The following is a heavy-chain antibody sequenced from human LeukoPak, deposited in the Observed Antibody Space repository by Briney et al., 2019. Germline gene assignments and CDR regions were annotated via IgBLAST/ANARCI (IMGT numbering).Heavy chain of an antibody. Sequence: SETLSLTCTVSGGSISSSSYYWGWIRQPPGKGLEWIGEINHSGSTNYNPSLKSRVTISVDTSKNQFSLKLSSVTAADTAVYYCARGLRYFDWLLPPHPYYFDYWGQGTLVTVSS. D-gene: IGHD3-9*01. J-gene: IGHJ4*02. V-gene: IGHV4-39*07. CDR1: GGSISSSSYY. CDR2: INHSGST. CDR3: ARGLRYFDWLLPPHPYYFDY.